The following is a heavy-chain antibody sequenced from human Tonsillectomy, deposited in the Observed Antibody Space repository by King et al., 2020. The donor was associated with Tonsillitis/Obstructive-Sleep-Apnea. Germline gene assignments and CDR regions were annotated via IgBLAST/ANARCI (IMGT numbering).Heavy chain of an antibody. V-gene: IGHV4-4*07. J-gene: IGHJ4*02. CDR3: ARGKGHSSGYSF. CDR2: VYTSGSP. CDR1: GDSIGIYY. D-gene: IGHD3-22*01. Sequence: VQLQESGPGLVKPSETLSLTCTVSGDSIGIYYCSWIRQPAGKGLEWIGRVYTSGSPNYNASLKSRVTMSVDMSKNQFSLKLSSVTAADTAVYYCARGKGHSSGYSFWGQGTLVTVSS.